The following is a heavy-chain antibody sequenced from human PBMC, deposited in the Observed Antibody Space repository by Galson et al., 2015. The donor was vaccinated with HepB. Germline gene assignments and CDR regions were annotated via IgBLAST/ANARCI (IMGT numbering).Heavy chain of an antibody. V-gene: IGHV5-51*01. Sequence: QSGAEVKKPGESLKLSCTGSGYGFTSYWIGWQRQMPGKAPEWMGIIYPGDSDTRYSPSFQGQVTISVDKSIKTAYLQWSSLKASDSAMYYCARGYSFGLYYFDYWAQGTLVTVSS. CDR2: IYPGDSDT. CDR3: ARGYSFGLYYFDY. D-gene: IGHD5-18*01. CDR1: GYGFTSYW. J-gene: IGHJ4*02.